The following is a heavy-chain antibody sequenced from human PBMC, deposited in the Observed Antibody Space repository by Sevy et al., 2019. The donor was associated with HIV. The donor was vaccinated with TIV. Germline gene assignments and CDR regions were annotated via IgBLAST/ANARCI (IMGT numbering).Heavy chain of an antibody. J-gene: IGHJ3*02. V-gene: IGHV3-23*01. CDR1: GFTFSSYA. Sequence: GGSLRLSYTASGFTFSSYAMNWVRQSPGKGLEWVSTIFRSGDVTYYADSVKGRFTISRDNSRNTLYLQMNSLRAEDTALYYCAGARYDSSGSFDAFDIWGQGTMVTVSS. D-gene: IGHD3-22*01. CDR3: AGARYDSSGSFDAFDI. CDR2: IFRSGDVT.